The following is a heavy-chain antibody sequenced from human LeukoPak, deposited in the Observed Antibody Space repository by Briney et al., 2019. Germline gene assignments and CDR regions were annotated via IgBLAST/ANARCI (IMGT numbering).Heavy chain of an antibody. D-gene: IGHD6-19*01. CDR1: GFTFSSYG. CDR2: ISYDGSNK. Sequence: GGSLRLSCAASGFTFSSYGMHWVRQAPGKGLEWVAAISYDGSNKYYADSVKGRFTISRDNSKNTLYLQMYSLRAEDTAVYYCARDPVLSSGWLTIDYWGQGTLVTVSS. V-gene: IGHV3-30*03. J-gene: IGHJ4*02. CDR3: ARDPVLSSGWLTIDY.